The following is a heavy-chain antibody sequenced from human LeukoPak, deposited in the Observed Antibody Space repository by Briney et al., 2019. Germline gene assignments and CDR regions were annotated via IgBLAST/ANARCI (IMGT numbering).Heavy chain of an antibody. D-gene: IGHD6-19*01. CDR1: GFTFSSYF. V-gene: IGHV3-7*01. CDR3: ARDRAVAGLFDS. Sequence: PGGSLRLSCAAFGFTFSSYFLTWVRQAPGKGLEWVANIKEDGSEKQYVDSVKGRFTISRDNAKNSLYLQMNSLRAEDTAVYYCARDRAVAGLFDSWGQGTLVTVSS. CDR2: IKEDGSEK. J-gene: IGHJ4*02.